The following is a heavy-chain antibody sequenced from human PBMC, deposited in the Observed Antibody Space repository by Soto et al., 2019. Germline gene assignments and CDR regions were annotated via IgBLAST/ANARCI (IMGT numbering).Heavy chain of an antibody. D-gene: IGHD6-19*01. J-gene: IGHJ4*02. Sequence: EVHLLESGGGLVQPGGSLRLSCTASGFTFRNYAMTWVRQAPGKGLDWVSGISGSGTMPYYADSVRGHFTISRDNSKNTLYLRMDNLRAEDTAVYYCAREAVEAEQVPIPGDSWGQGTLVTVSS. V-gene: IGHV3-23*01. CDR2: ISGSGTMP. CDR3: AREAVEAEQVPIPGDS. CDR1: GFTFRNYA.